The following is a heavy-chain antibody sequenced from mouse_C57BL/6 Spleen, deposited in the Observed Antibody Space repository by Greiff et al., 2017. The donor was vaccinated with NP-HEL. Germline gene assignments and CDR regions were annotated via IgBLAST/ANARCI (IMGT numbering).Heavy chain of an antibody. J-gene: IGHJ2*01. D-gene: IGHD1-1*01. V-gene: IGHV1-26*01. CDR3: ARPYYGSLYFDY. CDR1: GYTFTDYY. Sequence: EVQLQQSGPELVKPGASVKISCKASGYTFTDYYMNWVKQSHGKSLEWIGDINPNNGGTSYNQKFKGKATLTVDKSSSTAYMELRSLTSEDSAVYYCARPYYGSLYFDYWGQGTTLTVSS. CDR2: INPNNGGT.